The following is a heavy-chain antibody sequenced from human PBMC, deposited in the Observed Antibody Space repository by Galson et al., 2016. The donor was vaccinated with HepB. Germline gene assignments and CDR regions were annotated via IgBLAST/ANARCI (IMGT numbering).Heavy chain of an antibody. Sequence: SLRLSCAASGFPFSTYAMTWVRQAPGKGLEWVSTTSASGGITFYADSVKGRFTISRDNSKSTLYLQVNSLRAEDAAVYYCAKGSQTSGYYGSYYFDYWGQGTLVTVSS. J-gene: IGHJ4*02. CDR3: AKGSQTSGYYGSYYFDY. CDR1: GFPFSTYA. D-gene: IGHD3-22*01. V-gene: IGHV3-23*01. CDR2: TSASGGIT.